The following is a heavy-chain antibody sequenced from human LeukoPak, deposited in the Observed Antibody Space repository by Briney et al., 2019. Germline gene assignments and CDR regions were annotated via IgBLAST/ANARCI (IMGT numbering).Heavy chain of an antibody. D-gene: IGHD3-9*01. V-gene: IGHV3-74*01. CDR3: ARGYYDILTGYPRFDY. Sequence: PGGSLRLSCAASGFTFSSYWMHWVRQAPGKGLVWVSRINSDGSSTSYADSVKGRFTISRDNAKNTLYLQMNSLRAEDPAVYYCARGYYDILTGYPRFDYWGQGTLVTVPS. J-gene: IGHJ4*02. CDR1: GFTFSSYW. CDR2: INSDGSST.